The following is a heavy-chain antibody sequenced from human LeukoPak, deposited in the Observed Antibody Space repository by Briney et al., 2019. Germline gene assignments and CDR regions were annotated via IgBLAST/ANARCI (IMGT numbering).Heavy chain of an antibody. Sequence: GGSLRLSCAASGFTFSSYAMHWVRQAPGKGLEWVAVISYDGSNKYYADSVKGRFTISRDNSKNTLYLRMNSLRAEDTAVYYCASRGYCSSTSCSKHFEYWGQGTLVTVSS. V-gene: IGHV3-30*04. CDR2: ISYDGSNK. CDR1: GFTFSSYA. D-gene: IGHD2-2*01. J-gene: IGHJ4*02. CDR3: ASRGYCSSTSCSKHFEY.